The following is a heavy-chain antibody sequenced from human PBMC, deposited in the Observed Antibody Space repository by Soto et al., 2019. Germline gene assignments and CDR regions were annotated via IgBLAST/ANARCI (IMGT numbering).Heavy chain of an antibody. CDR2: TYYRSKWYN. Sequence: SQTLSLTCAISGDSVSSNSATWNWIRQSPSRGLEWLGRTYYRSKWYNDYAVSVKSRISINPDTSKNQLSLQLNSVTPEDTAMYYCARGRYSYGLYGMDVWGQGTTVTVSS. V-gene: IGHV6-1*01. CDR1: GDSVSSNSAT. J-gene: IGHJ6*02. CDR3: ARGRYSYGLYGMDV. D-gene: IGHD5-18*01.